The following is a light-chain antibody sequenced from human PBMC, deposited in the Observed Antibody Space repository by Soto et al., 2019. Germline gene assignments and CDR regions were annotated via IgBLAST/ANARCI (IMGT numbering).Light chain of an antibody. CDR3: QHYGSALFT. CDR2: GAS. J-gene: IGKJ3*01. Sequence: EIVLTQSPGTLSLSPGESATLSCRASQSFSSSYLAWYQQKPGQAPRLLIYGASSRATGIPDRFSGSGSGTDFTLTISSLEPEDFAVYYCQHYGSALFTFGPGTKLDVK. CDR1: QSFSSSY. V-gene: IGKV3-20*01.